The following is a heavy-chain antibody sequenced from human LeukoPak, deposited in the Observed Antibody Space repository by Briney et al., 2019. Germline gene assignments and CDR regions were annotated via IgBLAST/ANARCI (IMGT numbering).Heavy chain of an antibody. CDR2: ISDSGST. J-gene: IGHJ4*02. CDR1: GGSFTDYY. CDR3: ARAGRGTSSRALDY. V-gene: IGHV4-34*01. D-gene: IGHD1-1*01. Sequence: PSETLSLTCAISGGSFTDYYWSWIRQPPGKGLEWIGDISDSGSTNSSPSLKSRVVISLDTSKSQLSLKLSPVTAADTATYFCARAGRGTSSRALDYWGQGTLVTVSS.